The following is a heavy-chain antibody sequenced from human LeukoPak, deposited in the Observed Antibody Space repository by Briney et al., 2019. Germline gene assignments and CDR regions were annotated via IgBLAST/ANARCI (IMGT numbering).Heavy chain of an antibody. D-gene: IGHD6-19*01. CDR3: ARSSALAVAGTGFDY. CDR2: MNPNSGNT. Sequence: ASVKVSCTASGYTFTSYDINWVRQATGQGLEWMGWMNPNSGNTGYAQKFQGRVTMTRNTSISTAYMELSSLRSEDTAVYYCARSSALAVAGTGFDYWGQGTLVTVSS. V-gene: IGHV1-8*01. CDR1: GYTFTSYD. J-gene: IGHJ4*02.